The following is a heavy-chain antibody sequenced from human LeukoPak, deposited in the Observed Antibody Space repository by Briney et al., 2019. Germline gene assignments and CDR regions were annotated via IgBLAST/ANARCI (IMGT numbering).Heavy chain of an antibody. CDR3: TSEYSSSCHY. CDR2: IRSKANSYAT. J-gene: IGHJ4*02. CDR1: GFTFSGSA. V-gene: IGHV3-73*01. Sequence: PGGSLKLSCAASGFTFSGSAMHWVRQASGKGLEWVGRIRSKANSYATAYAASVKGRFTISRDDSKNTAYLQMNSLKTEDTAVYYCTSEYSSSCHYWGQGTLVAVSS. D-gene: IGHD6-6*01.